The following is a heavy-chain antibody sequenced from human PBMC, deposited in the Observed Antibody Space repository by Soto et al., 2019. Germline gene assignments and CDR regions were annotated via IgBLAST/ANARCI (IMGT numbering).Heavy chain of an antibody. V-gene: IGHV3-30*03. J-gene: IGHJ4*02. CDR3: ATSRWELDYFDY. D-gene: IGHD1-26*01. CDR1: GFTFSSYG. CDR2: ISYDGSNK. Sequence: PGGSLRLSCAASGFTFSSYGMHWVRQAPGKGLEWVAVISYDGSNKYYADSVKGRFTISRDNSKNTLYLQMNSLRAEDTAVYYCATSRWELDYFDYWGQGTLVTVSS.